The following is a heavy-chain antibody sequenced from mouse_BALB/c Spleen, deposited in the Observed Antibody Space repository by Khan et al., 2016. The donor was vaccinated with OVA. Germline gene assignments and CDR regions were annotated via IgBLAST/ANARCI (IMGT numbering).Heavy chain of an antibody. CDR3: AREEALYYFDY. CDR1: GYIFTSYW. J-gene: IGHJ2*01. D-gene: IGHD3-2*02. CDR2: IYPGTDNT. Sequence: QVQLKESGAELVRPGASVKLSCKTSGYIFTSYWIHWVKQRPGQGLEWIARIYPGTDNTYYNEKLKDKATLTADKSSSTAYMQLSSLKSEDSAVYCCAREEALYYFDYWGQGTTLTVSS. V-gene: IGHV1-76*01.